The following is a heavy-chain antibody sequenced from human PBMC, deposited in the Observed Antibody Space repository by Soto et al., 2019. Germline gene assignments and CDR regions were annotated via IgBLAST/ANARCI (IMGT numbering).Heavy chain of an antibody. CDR3: ARDGVAARVRENYYYMDV. V-gene: IGHV3-21*01. CDR1: GFTFSSYS. D-gene: IGHD6-6*01. J-gene: IGHJ6*03. Sequence: PGGSLRLSCAASGFTFSSYSMNWVRQAPGKGLEWVSSISSSSSYIYYADSVKGRFTISRDNAKNSLYLQMNSLRAGDTAVYYCARDGVAARVRENYYYMDVWGKGTTVTVSS. CDR2: ISSSSSYI.